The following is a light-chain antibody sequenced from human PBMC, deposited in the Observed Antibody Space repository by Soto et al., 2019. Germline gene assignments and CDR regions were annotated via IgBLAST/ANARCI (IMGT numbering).Light chain of an antibody. CDR2: PNS. CDR3: ATWVDSPSGRSWV. J-gene: IGLJ3*02. V-gene: IGLV1-47*01. Sequence: QSVLTQSPSASGTPGQRVSISCSGSSSNIGSNNVYWYQQFPGSAPRFLIYPNSPRPSGVPDRFSASKSGTSASLVISGLRPEDEATYYCATWVDSPSGRSWVFGGGTKLTVL. CDR1: SSNIGSNN.